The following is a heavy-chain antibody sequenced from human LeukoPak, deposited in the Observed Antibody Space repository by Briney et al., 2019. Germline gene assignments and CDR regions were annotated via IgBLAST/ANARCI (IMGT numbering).Heavy chain of an antibody. CDR2: ISGNGGST. CDR3: AKADGSYKTLIDY. CDR1: GFTFGDYA. D-gene: IGHD3-10*01. J-gene: IGHJ4*02. V-gene: IGHV3-23*01. Sequence: GGSLRLSCTASGFTFGDYAVSWVRQAPGKGLEWVSGISGNGGSTYYADSVKGRFTISRDSSKNTVYLQMNSLRAEDTAVYYCAKADGSYKTLIDYWGQGTLVTVSS.